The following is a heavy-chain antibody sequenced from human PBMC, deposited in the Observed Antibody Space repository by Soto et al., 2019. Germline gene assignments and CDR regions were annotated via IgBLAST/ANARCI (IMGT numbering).Heavy chain of an antibody. Sequence: PGESLKISCQGSGYSFTSYWIGWVRQMPGKGLEWMGIIYPGDSDTRYSPSFQGQVTISADKSINTAYLQWSSLKASDTAIYYCATTQSSATFKTYYYDMHVWGQGTTVTVSS. D-gene: IGHD3-10*01. CDR2: IYPGDSDT. J-gene: IGHJ6*02. CDR1: GYSFTSYW. V-gene: IGHV5-51*01. CDR3: ATTQSSATFKTYYYDMHV.